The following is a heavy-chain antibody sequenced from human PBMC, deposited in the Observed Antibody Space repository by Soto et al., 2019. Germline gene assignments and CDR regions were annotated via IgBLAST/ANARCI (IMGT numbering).Heavy chain of an antibody. CDR3: AAGEASSRNLAPYYLDF. J-gene: IGHJ4*02. Sequence: KPSETLSLTCTVSGGSMRNYFWTWIRQPPGKGLEWIGYIHYSGTTSFFPSYNPSLRSRVTIAEDTSKNQFSLKLLSVTTADTAVYLCAAGEASSRNLAPYYLDFWGQGTLVTV. D-gene: IGHD6-13*01. CDR1: GGSMRNYF. CDR2: IHYSGTT. V-gene: IGHV4-59*01.